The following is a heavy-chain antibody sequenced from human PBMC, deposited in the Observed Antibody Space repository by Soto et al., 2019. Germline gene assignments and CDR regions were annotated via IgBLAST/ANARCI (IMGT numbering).Heavy chain of an antibody. D-gene: IGHD6-19*01. CDR2: VYQSGSP. CDR3: ARDRGYGSGALDY. CDR1: GDSIRSSNW. Sequence: QVQLQESGPGLVKPSGTLSLTCVVSGDSIRSSNWWTWVRQPPGQGLEWIGEVYQSGSPNYNPSLKSRITISVDKSNNQFSLKLNSVTAADTAVYYCARDRGYGSGALDYWGQGTLVTVSS. J-gene: IGHJ4*02. V-gene: IGHV4-4*02.